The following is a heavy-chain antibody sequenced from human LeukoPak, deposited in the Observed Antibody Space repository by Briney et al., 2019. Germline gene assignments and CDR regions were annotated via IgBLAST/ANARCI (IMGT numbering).Heavy chain of an antibody. Sequence: GGSLRLSCAASGFTFSNYAMSWVCQAPGKGLEWVSVISGSGGSTYYADPVKARFTISRDNSKNTLYLQMNSLRAEDTALYFCARDPNGDYIGAFDFLGQGTVVTVSS. CDR3: ARDPNGDYIGAFDF. V-gene: IGHV3-23*01. CDR2: ISGSGGST. CDR1: GFTFSNYA. D-gene: IGHD4-17*01. J-gene: IGHJ3*01.